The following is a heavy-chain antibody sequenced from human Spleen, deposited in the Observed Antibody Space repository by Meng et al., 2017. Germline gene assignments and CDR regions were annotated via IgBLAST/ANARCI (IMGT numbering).Heavy chain of an antibody. CDR3: AGESAYSRFDY. D-gene: IGHD5-18*01. Sequence: QVQLPESGPGLVRPSETLSLTCTVSGGSVSSGSYYWSWIRQPPGKGLEWIGYIYYSGSTRYNPSLKSRVTISVDTSKNQFSLKLSSVTAADTAVYYCAGESAYSRFDYWGQGTLVTVSS. CDR2: IYYSGST. J-gene: IGHJ4*02. V-gene: IGHV4-61*01. CDR1: GGSVSSGSYY.